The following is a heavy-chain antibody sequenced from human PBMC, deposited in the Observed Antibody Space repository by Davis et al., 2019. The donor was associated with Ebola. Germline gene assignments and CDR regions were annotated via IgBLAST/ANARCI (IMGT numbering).Heavy chain of an antibody. Sequence: GESLKISCAASGFTVSSNYMNWVRQAPGKGLEWVSGISGYGDNTYYADSVEGRFTISRDNSKNTMYLQMNSLRSEDTAVYYCAKDSIWSGYSTKYWYFDLWGRGTLVTVSS. CDR3: AKDSIWSGYSTKYWYFDL. D-gene: IGHD6-13*01. CDR2: ISGYGDNT. J-gene: IGHJ2*01. V-gene: IGHV3-23*01. CDR1: GFTVSSNY.